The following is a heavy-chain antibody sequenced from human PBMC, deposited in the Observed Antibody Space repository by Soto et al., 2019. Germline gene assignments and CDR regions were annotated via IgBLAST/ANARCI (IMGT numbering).Heavy chain of an antibody. J-gene: IGHJ3*02. CDR3: ASQGRYYDSSGYYRYAFDI. CDR1: GYIFTSYW. Sequence: PGESLKISSKGSGYIFTSYWIGWVRQMPGKGLEWMGIIYPGDSDTRYSPSFQGQVTISADKSISTAYLQWSRLKASDTAMYYCASQGRYYDSSGYYRYAFDIWGQGTMVTVSS. CDR2: IYPGDSDT. V-gene: IGHV5-51*01. D-gene: IGHD3-22*01.